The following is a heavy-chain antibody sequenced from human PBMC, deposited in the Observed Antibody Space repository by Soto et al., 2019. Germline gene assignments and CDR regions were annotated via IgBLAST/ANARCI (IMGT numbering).Heavy chain of an antibody. V-gene: IGHV3-49*03. Sequence: GGSLRLSCTASGFTFGDYAMSWFRQAPGKGLEWVGFIRSKAYGGTTEYAASVKGRFTISRDDSKSIAHLQMNSLKTQDTAVYYLSREPPPLPSGWYTDYWGQGTLVTVSS. D-gene: IGHD6-19*01. CDR3: SREPPPLPSGWYTDY. J-gene: IGHJ4*02. CDR1: GFTFGDYA. CDR2: IRSKAYGGTT.